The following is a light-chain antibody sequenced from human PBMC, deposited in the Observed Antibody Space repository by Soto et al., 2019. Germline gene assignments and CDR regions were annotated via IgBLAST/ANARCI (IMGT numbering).Light chain of an antibody. V-gene: IGLV1-40*01. CDR2: GN. J-gene: IGLJ1*01. CDR1: SSNIGAGFD. CDR3: QSYDSSLSGSYV. Sequence: QSVLTQPPSVSGAPGQRVTISCTGSSSNIGAGFDVHWYQQLPGTAPRLLIYGNHRPSGVPDRFSGSTSGTSASLAITGLQAEDEADYYCQSYDSSLSGSYVFGTGTEGTVL.